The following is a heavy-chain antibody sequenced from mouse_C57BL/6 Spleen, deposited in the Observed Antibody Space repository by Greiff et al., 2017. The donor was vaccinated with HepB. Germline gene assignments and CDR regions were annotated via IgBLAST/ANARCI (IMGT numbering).Heavy chain of an antibody. J-gene: IGHJ3*01. D-gene: IGHD2-4*01. CDR1: GYAFSSYW. V-gene: IGHV1-80*01. CDR2: IYPGDGDT. Sequence: QVQLKQSGAELVKPGASVKISCKASGYAFSSYWMNWVKQRPGKGLEWIGQIYPGDGDTNYNGKFKGKDTLTADKSSSTAYMQLSSLTSEDSAVYFCARYPYDYDWFAYWGQGTLVTVSA. CDR3: ARYPYDYDWFAY.